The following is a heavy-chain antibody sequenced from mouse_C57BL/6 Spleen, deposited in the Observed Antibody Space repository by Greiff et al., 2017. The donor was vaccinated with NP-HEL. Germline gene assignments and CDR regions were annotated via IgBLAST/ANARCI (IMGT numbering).Heavy chain of an antibody. D-gene: IGHD2-13*01. V-gene: IGHV1-19*01. CDR1: GYTFTDYY. CDR3: ARSGDGDPAWFAY. J-gene: IGHJ3*01. CDR2: INPYNGGT. Sequence: EVQLQQSGPVLVKPGASVKMSCKASGYTFTDYYMNWVKQSHGKSLEWIGVINPYNGGTSYNQKFKGKATLTVDKSSSTAYMELNSLTSEDSAVYYWARSGDGDPAWFAYWGQGTLVTVSA.